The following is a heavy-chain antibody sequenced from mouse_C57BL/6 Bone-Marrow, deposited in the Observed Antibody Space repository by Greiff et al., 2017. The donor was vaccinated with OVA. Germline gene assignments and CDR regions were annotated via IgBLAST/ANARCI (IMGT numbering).Heavy chain of an antibody. CDR1: GFTFSDYY. CDR2: INYDGSST. Sequence: EVKLMESEGGLVQPGSSMKLSCTASGFTFSDYYMAWVRQVPEKGLEWVANINYDGSSTYYLDSLKSRFIISRDNAKNILYLQISSLKSEDTATYYCARYYYGSSGYYAMDYWGQGTSVTVSS. D-gene: IGHD1-1*01. J-gene: IGHJ4*01. V-gene: IGHV5-16*01. CDR3: ARYYYGSSGYYAMDY.